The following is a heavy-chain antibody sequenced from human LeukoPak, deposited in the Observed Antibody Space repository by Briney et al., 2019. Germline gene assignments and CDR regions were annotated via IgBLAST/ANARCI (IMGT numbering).Heavy chain of an antibody. CDR3: ARGKEPVAGSLSHFDY. CDR1: GFTFSDYF. CDR2: ITNNGRKT. V-gene: IGHV3-11*04. D-gene: IGHD6-19*01. Sequence: GGSLRLSCAASGFTFSDYFMGWVRQAPGKGLEWVSYITNNGRKTYYADSMKGRFTISRDNAKNSLFLQMNSLRAEDTALYYCARGKEPVAGSLSHFDYWGQGTLVTVSS. J-gene: IGHJ4*02.